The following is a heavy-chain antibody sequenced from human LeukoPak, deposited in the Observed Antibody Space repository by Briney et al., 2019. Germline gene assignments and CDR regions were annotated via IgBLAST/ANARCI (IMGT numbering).Heavy chain of an antibody. CDR3: ASSVGSSNDYYYYYYMDV. D-gene: IGHD1-26*01. CDR1: GYTFTSYG. V-gene: IGHV1-18*01. CDR2: ISAYNGNT. Sequence: ASVTVSCKASGYTFTSYGISWVRQAPGQGLEWMGWISAYNGNTNYAQKLQGRVTMTTDTSTSTAYMELRSLRSDDTAVYYCASSVGSSNDYYYYYYMDVWGKGTTVTVSS. J-gene: IGHJ6*03.